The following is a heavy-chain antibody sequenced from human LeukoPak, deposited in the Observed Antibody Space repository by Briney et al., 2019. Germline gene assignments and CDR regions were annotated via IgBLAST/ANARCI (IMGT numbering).Heavy chain of an antibody. CDR3: AKDDHYGDYLGLFDY. Sequence: GGSLRLSCAASGFTVSSNYMSWVRQAPGKGLEWVSVIYSGGSTYYADSVKGRFTISRDNSKNALYLQMNSLRAEDTAVYYCAKDDHYGDYLGLFDYWGQGTLVTVSS. D-gene: IGHD4-17*01. J-gene: IGHJ4*02. V-gene: IGHV3-53*01. CDR1: GFTVSSNY. CDR2: IYSGGST.